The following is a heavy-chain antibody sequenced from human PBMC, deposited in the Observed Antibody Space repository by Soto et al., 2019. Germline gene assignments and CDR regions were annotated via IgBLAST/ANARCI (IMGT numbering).Heavy chain of an antibody. CDR3: AKTAWGNSYYMDV. CDR1: GFTFSGYA. D-gene: IGHD3-16*01. V-gene: IGHV3-23*01. Sequence: GGSLRLSCAASGFTFSGYAMTWVRQAPGKGLQWVAAISGSGGATYYADSVKGRFTISRDNRKDMLYLQMGSLRAEDTAVYYCAKTAWGNSYYMDVWGKGTTVTVS. CDR2: ISGSGGAT. J-gene: IGHJ6*03.